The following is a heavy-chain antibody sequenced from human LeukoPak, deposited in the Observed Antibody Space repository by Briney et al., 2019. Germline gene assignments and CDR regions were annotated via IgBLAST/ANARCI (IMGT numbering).Heavy chain of an antibody. CDR3: AKASYYYDSSGYYYGLFGY. CDR2: ISGSGGST. V-gene: IGHV3-23*01. J-gene: IGHJ4*02. D-gene: IGHD3-22*01. CDR1: GFTFSNYA. Sequence: GGSLRLSCAASGFTFSNYAMSWVRQAPGKGLEWVSAISGSGGSTYYADSVKGRFTISRDNSKNTLYLQMNSLRAEDTAVYYCAKASYYYDSSGYYYGLFGYWGQGTLVTVSS.